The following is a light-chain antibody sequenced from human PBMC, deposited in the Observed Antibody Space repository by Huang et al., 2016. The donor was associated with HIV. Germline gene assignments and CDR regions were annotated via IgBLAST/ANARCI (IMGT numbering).Light chain of an antibody. J-gene: IGKJ2*01. CDR3: QQYNRYSYT. CDR2: KAS. CDR1: QSISSW. V-gene: IGKV1-5*03. Sequence: DIQMTQSPSTLSASVGDRVTITCRASQSISSWLAWYQQKPGKAPKVLIYKASSLESGVPSRFSGSVSGTEFTLTISSLQPDDFATYYCQQYNRYSYTFGQGTNLEIK.